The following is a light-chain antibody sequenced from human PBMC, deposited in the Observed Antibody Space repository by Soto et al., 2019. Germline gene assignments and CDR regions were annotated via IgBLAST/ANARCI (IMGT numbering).Light chain of an antibody. CDR1: SSDIGGYNY. Sequence: QSVLTQPASVSGSPGQSITISCTGTSSDIGGYNYVSWYQQHPGKAPKLMIYDVSNRPSGVSNRFSGSKSGNTASLTISGLQAEDEADYYCSSYTSSIAPYVFGTGNKVTVL. V-gene: IGLV2-14*01. J-gene: IGLJ1*01. CDR2: DVS. CDR3: SSYTSSIAPYV.